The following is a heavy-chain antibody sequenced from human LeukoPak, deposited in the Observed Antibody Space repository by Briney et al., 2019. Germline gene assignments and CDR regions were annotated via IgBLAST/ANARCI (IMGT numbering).Heavy chain of an antibody. J-gene: IGHJ4*02. CDR1: GGSISSYY. CDR2: IYYSGST. V-gene: IGHV4-59*12. D-gene: IGHD6-19*01. CDR3: AREAVAGRFDY. Sequence: SETLSLTCTVSGGSISSYYCSWIRQPPRKGLEWTGYIYYSGSTNYNPPLKSRVTISVDTSKNQFSLKLSSVTAADTAVYYCAREAVAGRFDYWGQGTLVTVSS.